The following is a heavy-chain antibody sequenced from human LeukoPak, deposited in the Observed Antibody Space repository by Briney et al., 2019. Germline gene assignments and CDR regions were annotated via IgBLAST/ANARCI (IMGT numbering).Heavy chain of an antibody. Sequence: KPSETLSLTCTVSGGSISSSSYYYWGWIRQPPGKGLEWIGSIYYGGSTYYNPSLKSRVTISVDTSKNQFSLRLSSVTAADTAVYYCARHVSGSGTYYNVVLDYWGQGTLVTVSS. V-gene: IGHV4-39*01. CDR2: IYYGGST. D-gene: IGHD3-10*01. J-gene: IGHJ4*02. CDR1: GGSISSSSYYY. CDR3: ARHVSGSGTYYNVVLDY.